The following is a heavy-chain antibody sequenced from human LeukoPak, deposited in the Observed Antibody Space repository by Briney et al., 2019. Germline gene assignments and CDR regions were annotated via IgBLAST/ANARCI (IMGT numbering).Heavy chain of an antibody. J-gene: IGHJ4*02. CDR2: IIAYNGNI. CDR3: ARDGARVGATPV. V-gene: IGHV1-18*01. D-gene: IGHD1-26*01. CDR1: GYTFTNYG. Sequence: ASVKVSCKASGYTFTNYGINWVRQAPGQGLEWMGWIIAYNGNINYAQKFQGRVTVTTDTSTSTAYMELRSLRSDDTAVYYCARDGARVGATPVWGQGTLVTVSS.